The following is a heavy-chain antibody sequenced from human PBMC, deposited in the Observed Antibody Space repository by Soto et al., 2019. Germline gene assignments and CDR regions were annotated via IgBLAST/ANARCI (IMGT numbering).Heavy chain of an antibody. D-gene: IGHD2-2*01. CDR3: VKRGDVLGPAAPYYYYYGMDV. CDR2: ISTNAVST. CDR1: GSTFSDYA. Sequence: GESLRLSCSASGSTFSDYAMHWVRQAPGKGLEYVSTISTNAVSTYYADSVKGRFTISRENSKSTLYLQVSGLRADDTAVYYCVKRGDVLGPAAPYYYYYGMDVWGQGTTVAVSS. V-gene: IGHV3-64D*06. J-gene: IGHJ6*02.